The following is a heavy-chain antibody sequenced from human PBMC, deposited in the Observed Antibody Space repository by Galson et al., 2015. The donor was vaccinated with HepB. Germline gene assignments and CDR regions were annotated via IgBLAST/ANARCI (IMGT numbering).Heavy chain of an antibody. CDR1: GFTFSGSA. CDR3: TRHEDSSGYYHYYYYGMDV. CDR2: IRSKANSYAT. J-gene: IGHJ6*02. V-gene: IGHV3-73*01. Sequence: SLRLSCAASGFTFSGSAMHWVRQASGKGLEWVGRIRSKANSYATAYAASVKGRFTISRDDSKNTAYLQMNSLKTEDTAVYYCTRHEDSSGYYHYYYYGMDVWGQGTTVTVSS. D-gene: IGHD3-22*01.